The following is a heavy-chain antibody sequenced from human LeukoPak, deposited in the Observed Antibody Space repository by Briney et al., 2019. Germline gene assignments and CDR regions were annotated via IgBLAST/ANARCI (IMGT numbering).Heavy chain of an antibody. Sequence: SETLSLTCAVSGGSISSSSYYWGWIRQPPGKGLEWIATIYYSGTTYYNPSLKSRVTISVDTSRNQFSLKLSSVTAADTAVYYCARGHYTNDYWGQGTLVTVSS. CDR1: GGSISSSSYY. CDR2: IYYSGTT. CDR3: ARGHYTNDY. V-gene: IGHV4-39*07. J-gene: IGHJ4*02. D-gene: IGHD4-11*01.